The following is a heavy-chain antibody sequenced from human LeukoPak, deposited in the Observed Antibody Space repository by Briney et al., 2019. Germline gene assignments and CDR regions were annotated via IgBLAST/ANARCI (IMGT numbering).Heavy chain of an antibody. J-gene: IGHJ4*02. Sequence: QPGGSLRLSCAASGFTFSSYEMNWVRQAPGKGLEWVSYISSSGSTTYYADSVKGRFTISRDNAKNSLYLQMNSLRAEDTAVYYCARDQIYCTGGYCYFDYWGRGTLVTVSS. CDR1: GFTFSSYE. CDR3: ARDQIYCTGGYCYFDY. D-gene: IGHD2-8*02. CDR2: ISSSGSTT. V-gene: IGHV3-48*03.